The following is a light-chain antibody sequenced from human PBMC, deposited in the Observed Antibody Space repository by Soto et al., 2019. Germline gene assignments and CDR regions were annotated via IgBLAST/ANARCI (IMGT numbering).Light chain of an antibody. CDR3: QQYENLPT. J-gene: IGKJ5*01. CDR1: QNINNY. V-gene: IGKV1-33*01. Sequence: DIHITHSPSSLSSSVGYRFTVTCQASQNINNYLNWYQQKPGRAPKLLIYDASNLEAGVPSRFRGSGSGTDFTFTISRLQPEDIATYYCQQYENLPTFGQGTRLEIK. CDR2: DAS.